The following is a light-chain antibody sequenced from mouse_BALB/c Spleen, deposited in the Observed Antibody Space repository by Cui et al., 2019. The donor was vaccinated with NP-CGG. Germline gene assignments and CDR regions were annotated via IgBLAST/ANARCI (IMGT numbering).Light chain of an antibody. CDR2: GTN. Sequence: QAVVTQESALTTSPGETVTLTCRSSTGAVTTSNYANWVQEKPDHLFTGLIGGTNNRAPGVPARFSGSLIGDKAALTITGAQTEDEAIYFCALWYSNHRWVFGGGTKLTVL. CDR1: TGAVTTSNY. J-gene: IGLJ1*01. CDR3: ALWYSNHRWV. V-gene: IGLV1*01.